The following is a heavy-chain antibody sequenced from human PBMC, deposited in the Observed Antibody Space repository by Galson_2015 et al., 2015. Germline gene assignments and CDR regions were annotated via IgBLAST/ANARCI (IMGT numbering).Heavy chain of an antibody. CDR1: GFTFSSYA. CDR2: ISGSGGST. J-gene: IGHJ4*02. V-gene: IGHV3-23*01. CDR3: AKTVQGYSSSSASFDY. D-gene: IGHD6-6*01. Sequence: SLRLSCAASGFTFSSYAMSWVRQAPGKGLEWVSAISGSGGSTYYADSVKGRFTISRDNSKNTLYLQMNSLRAEDTAVYYCAKTVQGYSSSSASFDYWGQGTLVTVSS.